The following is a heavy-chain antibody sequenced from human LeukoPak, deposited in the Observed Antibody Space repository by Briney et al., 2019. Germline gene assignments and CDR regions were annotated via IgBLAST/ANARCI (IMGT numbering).Heavy chain of an antibody. CDR3: AKDQGGSLAYFDY. CDR2: IKHDGSGM. D-gene: IGHD6-13*01. V-gene: IGHV3-7*03. J-gene: IGHJ4*02. Sequence: GGSLRLSCTTSEFTLSYFWMSWVRQAPGKGLEWVANIKHDGSGMSYVDSVKGRFIISRDNAKDSLYLQMNSLRAEDTAVYYCAKDQGGSLAYFDYWDQGTLVTVSS. CDR1: EFTLSYFW.